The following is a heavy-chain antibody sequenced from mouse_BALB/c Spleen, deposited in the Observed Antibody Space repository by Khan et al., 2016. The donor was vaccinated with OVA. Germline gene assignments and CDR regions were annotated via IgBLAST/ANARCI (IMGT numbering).Heavy chain of an antibody. CDR3: SMGRTY. CDR2: ISYSGRN. CDR1: GYSITSDYA. J-gene: IGHJ3*01. D-gene: IGHD4-1*01. Sequence: VQLKQSGPGLVKPSQSLSLTCTVTGYSITSDYAWNWIRQFPGNKLEWMGYISYSGRNSYNPSLKSRISVTRDTSKNQFFLQLNSVTTEDTATYYCSMGRTYWGQGTLVTVSA. V-gene: IGHV3-2*02.